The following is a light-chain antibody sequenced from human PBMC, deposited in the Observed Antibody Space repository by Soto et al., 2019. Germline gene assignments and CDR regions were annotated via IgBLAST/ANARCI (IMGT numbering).Light chain of an antibody. V-gene: IGKV1-27*01. CDR1: QGINNY. CDR3: QQFNSAPPTWT. J-gene: IGKJ1*01. CDR2: AAS. Sequence: DIPMTQSPSSLSASVGDRVTITCRASQGINNYLAWYQQKPGKVPKLLVYAASTLQSGVPSRFSGSGSGTDFTLTISSLQPEDVGSYYCQQFNSAPPTWTFGQGTKVAIK.